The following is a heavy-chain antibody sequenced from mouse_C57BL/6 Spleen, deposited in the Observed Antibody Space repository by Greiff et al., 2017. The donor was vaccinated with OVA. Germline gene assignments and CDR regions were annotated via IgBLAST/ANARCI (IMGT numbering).Heavy chain of an antibody. V-gene: IGHV5-6*02. D-gene: IGHD1-1*01. CDR3: ARQEITTVVADYAMDY. J-gene: IGHJ4*01. CDR1: GFTFSSYG. CDR2: ISSGGSYT. Sequence: DVMLVESGGDLVKPGGSLKLSCAASGFTFSSYGMSWVRQTPDKRLEWVATISSGGSYTYYPDSVKGRFTISRDNAKNTLYLQMSSLKSEDTAMYYCARQEITTVVADYAMDYWGQGTSVTVSS.